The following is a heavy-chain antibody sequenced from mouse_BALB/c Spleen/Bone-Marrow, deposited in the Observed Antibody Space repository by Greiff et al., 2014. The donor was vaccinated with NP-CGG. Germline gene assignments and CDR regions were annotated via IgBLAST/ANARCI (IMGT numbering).Heavy chain of an antibody. D-gene: IGHD2-4*01. CDR2: INSGSGGT. CDR3: ARAITDALDY. CDR1: GYAFTNYL. J-gene: IGHJ4*01. V-gene: IGHV1-54*03. Sequence: LVESGAELVRPGTSVKVSCKGSGYAFTNYLIEWVKQRPGQGLEWIGVINSGSGGTKYNEKFKGKATLTADKSSSTAYMQLSSLTSYDSAVYFCARAITDALDYWGQGTSVTVSS.